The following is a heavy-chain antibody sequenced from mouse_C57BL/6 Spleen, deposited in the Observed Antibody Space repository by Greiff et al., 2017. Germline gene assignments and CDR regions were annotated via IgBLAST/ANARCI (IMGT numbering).Heavy chain of an antibody. Sequence: QVQLQQPGAELVQPGASVKLSCTASGYTFTSYWMHWVKQRPGQGLEWIGMIHPNSGSTNYNEKFTGKATLTVDKSSSTAYMQLSSLTTEDSAVYYCARDYYGSSPSLYWYLDVWGTGTTVTVSS. CDR3: ARDYYGSSPSLYWYLDV. CDR2: IHPNSGST. J-gene: IGHJ1*03. V-gene: IGHV1-64*01. D-gene: IGHD1-1*01. CDR1: GYTFTSYW.